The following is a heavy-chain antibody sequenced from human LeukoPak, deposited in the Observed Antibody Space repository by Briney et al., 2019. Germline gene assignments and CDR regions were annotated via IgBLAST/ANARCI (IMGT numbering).Heavy chain of an antibody. D-gene: IGHD3-16*01. CDR2: IKRDGSEK. J-gene: IGHJ4*02. V-gene: IGHV3-7*01. CDR3: ALNMIGGQIFDF. Sequence: GGSLRLSCAASGFTFSNYWMSWVCQAPGKGLEWVADIKRDGSEKHYVDSVKGRFTISRDDAKNSLYLQMNSLRAEDTAVYYCALNMIGGQIFDFWGQGTLVTVSS. CDR1: GFTFSNYW.